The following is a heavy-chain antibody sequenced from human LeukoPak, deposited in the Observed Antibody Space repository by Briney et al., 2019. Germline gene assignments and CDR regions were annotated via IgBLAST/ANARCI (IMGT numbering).Heavy chain of an antibody. CDR2: IKSKTDGGTT. CDR3: VTDLPNEIYPFDY. Sequence: GGSLRLSCAASGFTFSNGFTFSNAWMSWVRQAPGKGLEWVGRIKSKTDGGTTDYAAPVKGRFTISRDDSKNRLYLQMNSLKTEDTAVYYCVTDLPNEIYPFDYWGHGTLVTVSS. V-gene: IGHV3-15*01. CDR1: GFTFSNGFTFSNAW. J-gene: IGHJ4*01. D-gene: IGHD5/OR15-5a*01.